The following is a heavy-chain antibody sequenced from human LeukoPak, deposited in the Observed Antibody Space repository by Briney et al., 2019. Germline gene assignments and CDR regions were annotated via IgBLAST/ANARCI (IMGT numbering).Heavy chain of an antibody. V-gene: IGHV1-8*01. CDR2: MNPKSGNT. D-gene: IGHD3-10*01. J-gene: IGHJ6*02. CDR1: GYTFTSYD. Sequence: GASVKVSCKASGYTFTSYDINWVRQATGQGLEWMGWMNPKSGNTGYAQKFQGRVTMTRNTYISTAYMELSSLRSEETAVYYCARGRAGLWFGELLGLDYYYGMDVWGQGTTVTVSS. CDR3: ARGRAGLWFGELLGLDYYYGMDV.